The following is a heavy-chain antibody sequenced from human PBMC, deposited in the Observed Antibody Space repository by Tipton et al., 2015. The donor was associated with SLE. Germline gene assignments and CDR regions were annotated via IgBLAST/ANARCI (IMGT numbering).Heavy chain of an antibody. Sequence: TLSLTCAVSGGSISASYWSWIRQPPGKGLEWIGEKSHTGSTNFNPSLKSRVAISADTSKRQFSLKLSSVTAADTAVYYCATRGSSSWYFFDYWGQGTLVTVSS. V-gene: IGHV4-34*01. D-gene: IGHD6-13*01. CDR2: KSHTGST. J-gene: IGHJ4*02. CDR1: GGSISASY. CDR3: ATRGSSSWYFFDY.